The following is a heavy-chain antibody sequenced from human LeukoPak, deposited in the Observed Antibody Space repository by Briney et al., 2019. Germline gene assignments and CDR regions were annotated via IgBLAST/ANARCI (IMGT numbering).Heavy chain of an antibody. CDR3: AKYRMATTPYFDY. Sequence: GGSLRLSCAASGFTFTTYSMTWVRQPPGKGLQWVSAITGSGGITHYAGSVKGRFTISRDNSKNTLYLQMNSLTAEDTAVYYCAKYRMATTPYFDYWGQGTLVTVSS. CDR2: ITGSGGIT. D-gene: IGHD2-15*01. V-gene: IGHV3-23*01. J-gene: IGHJ4*02. CDR1: GFTFTTYS.